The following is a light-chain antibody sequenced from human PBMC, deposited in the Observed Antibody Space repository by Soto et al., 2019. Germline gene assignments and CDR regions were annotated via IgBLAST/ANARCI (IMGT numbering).Light chain of an antibody. CDR1: QSILWRSNNRDC. J-gene: IGKJ2*01. Sequence: DIVMTQSPDSLAVSLGERATINCKSSQSILWRSNNRDCLAWHQKKPGQPPKLLIYWASTRKSGVPDRFTGRGSGTDFTLTIGIVQAEDGLVCFCQHCSATPVTFGQWTKLEIK. V-gene: IGKV4-1*01. CDR2: WAS. CDR3: QHCSATPVT.